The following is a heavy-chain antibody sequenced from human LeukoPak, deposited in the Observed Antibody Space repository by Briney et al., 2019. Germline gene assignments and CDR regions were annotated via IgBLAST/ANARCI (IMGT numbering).Heavy chain of an antibody. CDR3: ARGEGYCGGDCYYGMDV. CDR1: GFTFSNYA. J-gene: IGHJ6*02. Sequence: PGGSLRLSCSASGFTFSNYAMHWVRQAPGKGLEWVAAISDDGGNKYYADSVKGRIAISRDNSKNTLYLQMNSLRAEDTAVYYCARGEGYCGGDCYYGMDVWGQGTTVTVSS. CDR2: ISDDGGNK. V-gene: IGHV3-30*09. D-gene: IGHD2-21*01.